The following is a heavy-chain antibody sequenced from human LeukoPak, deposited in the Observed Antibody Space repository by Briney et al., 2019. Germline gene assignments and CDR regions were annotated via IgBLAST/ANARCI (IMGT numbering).Heavy chain of an antibody. Sequence: GESLKIACKGSGYSFTSYWIGWVRQMPGKGLEWMGITYPGDSDTRYSPSFQGQVTISADKSISTAYLQWSSLKASDTAMYYCARLIERRDGDNYPYYFDYCGQGTLVTVSP. CDR3: ARLIERRDGDNYPYYFDY. J-gene: IGHJ4*02. V-gene: IGHV5-51*01. CDR2: TYPGDSDT. CDR1: GYSFTSYW. D-gene: IGHD5-24*01.